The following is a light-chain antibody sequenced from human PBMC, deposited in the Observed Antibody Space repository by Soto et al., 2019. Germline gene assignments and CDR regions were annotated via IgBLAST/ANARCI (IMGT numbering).Light chain of an antibody. V-gene: IGLV1-44*01. CDR2: SYN. J-gene: IGLJ2*01. Sequence: QSVLTQPPSASGTPGQRVTISCSGSSSNIGSNTVNWYQQLPGTAPKLLIYSYNQRPSGVPDRFSGSKSGTSASLAISGLKSEAEADYYCAAWDGSLNGVVFGGGTKLTVL. CDR1: SSNIGSNT. CDR3: AAWDGSLNGVV.